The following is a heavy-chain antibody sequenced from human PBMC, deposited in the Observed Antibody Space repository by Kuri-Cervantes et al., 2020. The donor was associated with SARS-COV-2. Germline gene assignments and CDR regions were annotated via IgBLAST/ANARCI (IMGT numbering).Heavy chain of an antibody. CDR1: GYTFTSYY. CDR3: YCAPKEGFDS. CDR2: VKTNSGNT. D-gene: IGHD2-21*01. V-gene: IGHV1-46*01. Sequence: ASVKVSCKASGYTFTSYYMHWVRQATGQGLEWMGMVKTNSGNTLYAQFFQGRVTMTRDIFTSTVYMELSSLTSEDTAIYYCYCAPKEGFDSWGQGTLVTVSS. J-gene: IGHJ4*02.